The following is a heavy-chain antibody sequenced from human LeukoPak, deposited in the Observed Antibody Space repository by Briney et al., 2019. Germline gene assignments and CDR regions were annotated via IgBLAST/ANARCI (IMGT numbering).Heavy chain of an antibody. J-gene: IGHJ4*02. D-gene: IGHD2-2*02. V-gene: IGHV3-9*01. CDR1: GFTFDDYA. CDR3: AKDIGAYCSSTSCYTGFDY. Sequence: GGSLRLSCAASGFTFDDYAMHWVRQAPGKGLEWFSGISWNSGSIGYADSVKGRFTISRDNAKNSLYLQMNSLRAEDTALYYCAKDIGAYCSSTSCYTGFDYWGQGTLVTVSS. CDR2: ISWNSGSI.